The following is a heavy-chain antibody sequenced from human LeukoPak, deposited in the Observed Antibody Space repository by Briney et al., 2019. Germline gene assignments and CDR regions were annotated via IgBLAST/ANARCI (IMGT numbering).Heavy chain of an antibody. J-gene: IGHJ4*02. D-gene: IGHD4-17*01. V-gene: IGHV3-7*01. CDR1: GITFSTSS. CDR2: IKQDGSEK. Sequence: PGGSRRLSFAAPGITFSTSSMSWVGQAPGKGLEWVANIKQDGSEKYYVDSVKGRFTISRDNAKNSLYLQMTSLRAEDTAVYFCARTTTVTTPFHYWGQGPLVTVSS. CDR3: ARTTTVTTPFHY.